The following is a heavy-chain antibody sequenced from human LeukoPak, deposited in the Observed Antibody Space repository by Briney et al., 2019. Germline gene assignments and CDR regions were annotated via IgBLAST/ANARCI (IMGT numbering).Heavy chain of an antibody. CDR1: GFAFSSYG. J-gene: IGHJ4*02. D-gene: IGHD6-19*01. V-gene: IGHV3-30*02. CDR3: ATDRTYSSAWPYYFDY. Sequence: PGGSLRLSCAASGFAFSSYGMQWVRQAPGKGLEWVAFIRYDGSNRYYADSVKGRFTISRDNSKNTLHLQMNSLRAEDTAVYYCATDRTYSSAWPYYFDYWGQGTLVTVSS. CDR2: IRYDGSNR.